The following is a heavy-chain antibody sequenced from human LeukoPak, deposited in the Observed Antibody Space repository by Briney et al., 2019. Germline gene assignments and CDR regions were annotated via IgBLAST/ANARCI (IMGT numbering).Heavy chain of an antibody. J-gene: IGHJ6*03. CDR1: GFTFSSYS. CDR2: ISSSSSYI. CDR3: ARDGLAAAAGYYYYYYYIDV. V-gene: IGHV3-21*01. Sequence: GGSLRLSCAASGFTFSSYSMNWVRQAPGKGLEWVSSISSSSSYIYYADSVKGRFTVSRDNAKNSLYLQMNSLRAEDTAVYYCARDGLAAAAGYYYYYYYIDVWGKGTTVTISS. D-gene: IGHD6-13*01.